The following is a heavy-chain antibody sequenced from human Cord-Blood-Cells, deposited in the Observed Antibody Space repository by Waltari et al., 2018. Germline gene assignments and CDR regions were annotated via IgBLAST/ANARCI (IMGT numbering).Heavy chain of an antibody. CDR3: ARAYSNWFDP. V-gene: IGHV4-38-2*02. Sequence: QVQLQESGPGLVKPSETLSLTCTVSGYSISSGYYWGCIRQPPGKGLEWIGSIYHSGSTYYNPSLKSRVTISVDTSKNQFSLKLSSVTAADTAVYYCARAYSNWFDPWGQGTLVTVSS. CDR1: GYSISSGYY. CDR2: IYHSGST. J-gene: IGHJ5*02. D-gene: IGHD4-4*01.